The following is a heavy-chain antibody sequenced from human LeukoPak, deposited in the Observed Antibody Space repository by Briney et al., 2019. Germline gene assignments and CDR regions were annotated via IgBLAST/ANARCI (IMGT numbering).Heavy chain of an antibody. D-gene: IGHD1-26*01. Sequence: ASVKVSCKASGYTFSVYYIHWVRQAPGQGPEWMGWINPNSGDTDFAQMFHGRVAMTRDTSINTAYVELNRLTSDDTAVYYCARGHLMGATWGEFDYWGQGTLVTVSS. CDR2: INPNSGDT. CDR1: GYTFSVYY. CDR3: ARGHLMGATWGEFDY. J-gene: IGHJ4*02. V-gene: IGHV1-2*02.